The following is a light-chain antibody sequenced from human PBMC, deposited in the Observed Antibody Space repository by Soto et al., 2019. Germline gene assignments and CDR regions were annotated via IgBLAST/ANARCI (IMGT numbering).Light chain of an antibody. CDR3: QQYNTFWT. V-gene: IGKV1-5*03. J-gene: IGKJ1*01. CDR2: KSS. CDR1: QTISGW. Sequence: DIQMTQSTSTLSASVGDRVTITCRASQTISGWLAWYQQKPGKAPKLLIYKSSTLESGVPSRFIGSGSGTEFTLTISRLQPDNFATYYCQQYNTFWTWGQGTKVEIK.